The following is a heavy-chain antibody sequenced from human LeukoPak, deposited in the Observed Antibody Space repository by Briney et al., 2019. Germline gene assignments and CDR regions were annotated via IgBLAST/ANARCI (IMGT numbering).Heavy chain of an antibody. J-gene: IGHJ4*02. D-gene: IGHD1-26*01. CDR1: GASISSFY. V-gene: IGHV4-59*01. CDR2: IYYSGST. Sequence: SETLSLTCTVSGASISSFYWSWIRQPPGKGLEWIGYIYYSGSTNYNPSLKSRVTISLDTSKNQISLKLSSVTAADTAVYYCASGILHSGSYFYRYWGQGTLVTVSS. CDR3: ASGILHSGSYFYRY.